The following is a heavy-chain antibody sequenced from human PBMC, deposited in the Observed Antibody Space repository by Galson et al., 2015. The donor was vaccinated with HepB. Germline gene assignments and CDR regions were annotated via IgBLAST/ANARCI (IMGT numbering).Heavy chain of an antibody. J-gene: IGHJ6*02. CDR3: ARVEAVAQYYYYYGMDV. CDR2: ISYDGSNK. CDR1: GFTFSSYA. V-gene: IGHV3-30-3*01. Sequence: SLRLSCAASGFTFSSYAMHWVRQAPGKGLEWVAVISYDGSNKYYADSVKGRFTISRDNSKNTLYLQMNSLRAEDTAVYYCARVEAVAQYYYYYGMDVWGQGTTVTVSS. D-gene: IGHD6-19*01.